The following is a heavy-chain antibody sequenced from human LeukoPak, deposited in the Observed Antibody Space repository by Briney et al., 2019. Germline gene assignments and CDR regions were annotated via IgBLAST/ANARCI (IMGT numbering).Heavy chain of an antibody. Sequence: PGGTLRLSCAASGFTFSSYGMSWVRQAPGKGLEWVSAISGSGGSTYYADSVKGRFTISRDNSKNTLYLQMNGLRAEDTAVYYCAKEDYYDSSGYCDYWGQGTLVTVSS. D-gene: IGHD3-22*01. J-gene: IGHJ4*02. CDR2: ISGSGGST. CDR1: GFTFSSYG. V-gene: IGHV3-23*01. CDR3: AKEDYYDSSGYCDY.